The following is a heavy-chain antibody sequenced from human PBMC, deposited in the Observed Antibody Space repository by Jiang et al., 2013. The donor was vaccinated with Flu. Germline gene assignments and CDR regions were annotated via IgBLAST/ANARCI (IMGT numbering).Heavy chain of an antibody. CDR2: TYYRSKWYN. CDR3: AVSPILHVSNYYYYYYGMDV. CDR1: GDSVSSNSAA. D-gene: IGHD2-15*01. V-gene: IGHV6-1*01. J-gene: IGHJ6*02. Sequence: QTLSLTCAISGDSVSSNSAAWNWIRQSPSRGLEWLGRTYYRSKWYNDYAVSVKSRITINPDTSKNQFSLQLNSVTPEDTAVYYCAVSPILHVSNYYYYYYGMDVWGQGTTVTVSS.